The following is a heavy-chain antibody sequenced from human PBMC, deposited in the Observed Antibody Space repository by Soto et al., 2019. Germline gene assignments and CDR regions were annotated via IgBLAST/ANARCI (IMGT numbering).Heavy chain of an antibody. CDR1: GGSFSGYY. Sequence: SETLSLTCAVYGGSFSGYYWSWIRQPPGKGLEWIGEINHSGSTNYNPSLKSRVTISVDTSKNQFSLKLSSVTAADTAVYYCARGWRKYQLLSAPLDYWGQGTLVTVSS. CDR2: INHSGST. D-gene: IGHD2-2*01. J-gene: IGHJ4*02. V-gene: IGHV4-34*01. CDR3: ARGWRKYQLLSAPLDY.